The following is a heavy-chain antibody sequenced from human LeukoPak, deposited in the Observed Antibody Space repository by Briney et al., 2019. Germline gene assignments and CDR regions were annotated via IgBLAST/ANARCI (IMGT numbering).Heavy chain of an antibody. CDR1: GYTFTGYY. CDR2: INPNSGGT. D-gene: IGHD3-3*02. CDR3: ARDGIGDHFWSLFDY. V-gene: IGHV1-2*02. J-gene: IGHJ4*02. Sequence: GASVKVSCKASGYTFTGYYMHWVRQAPGQGLEWMGWINPNSGGTNYAQKFQGRVTMTRDTSISTAYMELSRLRSDDTAVYYCARDGIGDHFWSLFDYWGQGTLVTVSS.